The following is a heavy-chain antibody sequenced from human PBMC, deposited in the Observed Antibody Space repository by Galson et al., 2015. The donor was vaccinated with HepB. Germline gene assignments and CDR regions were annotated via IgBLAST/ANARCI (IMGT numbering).Heavy chain of an antibody. D-gene: IGHD3-22*01. Sequence: SVKVSCKASGYTFTSYAMHWVRQAPGQRLEWMGWINAGNGNTKYSQKFQGRVTITRDTSASTAYMELSSLRSEDTAVYYCARTNRVVPHRPHYYYGMDVWGQGTTVTVSS. V-gene: IGHV1-3*01. J-gene: IGHJ6*02. CDR2: INAGNGNT. CDR3: ARTNRVVPHRPHYYYGMDV. CDR1: GYTFTSYA.